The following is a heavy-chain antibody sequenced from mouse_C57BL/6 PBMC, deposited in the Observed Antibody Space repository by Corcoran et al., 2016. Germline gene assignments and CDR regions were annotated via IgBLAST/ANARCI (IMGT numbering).Heavy chain of an antibody. CDR2: IYPGDGDT. J-gene: IGHJ4*01. CDR1: GYAFSSYW. V-gene: IGHV1-80*01. CDR3: ASLSYYYATDY. Sequence: QVQLQQSGAELVKPGASVKISCKASGYAFSSYWMNWVKQRPGKGLEWIGQIYPGDGDTNYNGKFKGKATLTADKSSSTAYMQLSSLTSEDSAVYFCASLSYYYATDYWGQGTSVTVSS. D-gene: IGHD6-1*01.